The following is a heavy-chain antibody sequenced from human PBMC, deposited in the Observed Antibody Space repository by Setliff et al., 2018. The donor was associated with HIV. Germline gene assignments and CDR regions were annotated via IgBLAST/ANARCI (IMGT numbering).Heavy chain of an antibody. CDR3: AKKLSPAAGYFDY. CDR1: GFTFSSYA. J-gene: IGHJ4*02. Sequence: PGGSLRLSCAASGFTFSSYAMSWVRQAPGKGLQWVSVISDVGGNAASTYYAGSVKGRFTISRDNSKNTLYLQMNSLRAEDTAVYYCAKKLSPAAGYFDYWGQGTLVTVSS. D-gene: IGHD6-13*01. V-gene: IGHV3-23*01. CDR2: ISDVGGNAAST.